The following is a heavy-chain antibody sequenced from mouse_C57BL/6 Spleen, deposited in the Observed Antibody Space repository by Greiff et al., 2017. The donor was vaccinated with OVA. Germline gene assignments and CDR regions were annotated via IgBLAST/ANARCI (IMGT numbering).Heavy chain of an antibody. J-gene: IGHJ1*03. V-gene: IGHV1-62-2*01. D-gene: IGHD2-4*01. CDR2: FYPGSGSI. Sequence: QVQLQQSGAELVKPGASVKLSCKASGYTFTEYTIHWVKQRSGQGLEWIGWFYPGSGSIKYNEKFKDKATLTADKSSSTVYMELSRLTSEDSAVYFCARHEEGASTMITTDLGGWYFDVWGTGTTVTVSS. CDR3: ARHEEGASTMITTDLGGWYFDV. CDR1: GYTFTEYT.